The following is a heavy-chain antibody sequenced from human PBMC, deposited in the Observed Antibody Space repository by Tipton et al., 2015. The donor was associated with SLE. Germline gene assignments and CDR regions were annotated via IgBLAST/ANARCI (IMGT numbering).Heavy chain of an antibody. CDR2: IYYSGST. D-gene: IGHD4-17*01. CDR1: GGSISSYY. V-gene: IGHV4-59*01. CDR3: ARVDYGDYGGGAFDI. J-gene: IGHJ3*02. Sequence: TLSLTCTVSGGSISSYYWSCIRQPPGKGLEWIGYIYYSGSTIYNPSLKSRVTISVDPSKNQFSLKLSSVTAADPAVYYCARVDYGDYGGGAFDIWGQGTMVTVSS.